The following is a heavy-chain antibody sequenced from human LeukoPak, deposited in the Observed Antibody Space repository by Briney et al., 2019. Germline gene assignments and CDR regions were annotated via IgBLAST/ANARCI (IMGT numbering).Heavy chain of an antibody. CDR2: IYSGCNT. CDR3: ARGTVTAPDY. V-gene: IGHV3-53*01. CDR1: GFSVSNTY. J-gene: IGHJ4*02. Sequence: PGGSLRLSCAASGFSVSNTYLSWVRQGPGKGLEWVSIIYSGCNTYYADSVKGRFTISRDNSKNTLYLQMNRLRPEDTAVYYCARGTVTAPDYWGQGPLVSVSS. D-gene: IGHD2-21*02.